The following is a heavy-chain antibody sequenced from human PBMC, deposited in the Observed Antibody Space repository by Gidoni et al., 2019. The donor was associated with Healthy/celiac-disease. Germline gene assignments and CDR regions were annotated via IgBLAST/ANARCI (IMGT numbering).Heavy chain of an antibody. Sequence: EVQLLESGGGLVQPGVSLILSFPASGFAFGGYVLCWVRQAPGKGLEWVSAISGSGGSTYYADSVKGRFTISRDNSKNTLYLQMNSLRAEDTAVYYCAKDRCGGVPENWFDPWGQGTLVTVSS. D-gene: IGHD3-16*01. CDR2: ISGSGGST. CDR1: GFAFGGYV. J-gene: IGHJ5*02. CDR3: AKDRCGGVPENWFDP. V-gene: IGHV3-23*01.